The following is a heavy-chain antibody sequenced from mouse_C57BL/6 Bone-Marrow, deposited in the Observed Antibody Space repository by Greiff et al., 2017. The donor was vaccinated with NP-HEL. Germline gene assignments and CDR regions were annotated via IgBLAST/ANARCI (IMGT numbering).Heavy chain of an antibody. CDR3: ANEWFAY. Sequence: QVQLKQSGAELVKPGASVKMSCKASGYTFTSYWITWVKQRPGQGLEWIGDIYPGSGSTNYNEKFKSKATLTVDTSSSTAYMQLSSLTSEDSAVYYCANEWFAYWGQGTLVTVSA. CDR1: GYTFTSYW. CDR2: IYPGSGST. J-gene: IGHJ3*01. V-gene: IGHV1-55*01.